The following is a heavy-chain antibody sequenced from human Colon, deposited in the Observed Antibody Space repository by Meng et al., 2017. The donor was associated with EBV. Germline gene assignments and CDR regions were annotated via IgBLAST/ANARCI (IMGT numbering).Heavy chain of an antibody. J-gene: IGHJ4*02. V-gene: IGHV4-34*04. CDR1: AGAVIGLA. Sequence: ALLQPWCYGLVRPRETTSCHCTVNAGAVIGLAWAWVRQRTGNGMEWVGEVGHPGSANHNPSRTSVATISVDASEKQFSLRLTSVSAADSVVYYCARVLTTGYKDHWGQGTLVTVSS. CDR3: ARVLTTGYKDH. CDR2: VGHPGSA. D-gene: IGHD5-12*01.